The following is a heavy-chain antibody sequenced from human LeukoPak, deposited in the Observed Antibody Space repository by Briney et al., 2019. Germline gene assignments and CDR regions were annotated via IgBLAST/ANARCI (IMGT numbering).Heavy chain of an antibody. V-gene: IGHV3-74*01. CDR2: IKDDGSTT. J-gene: IGHJ4*02. Sequence: PGGSLRHSCAVSGFTFGGRLMHWVRQAPGKGLVWVALIKDDGSTTNYADSVKGRFTASRDDAKNTVYLQMSSLRAEDTAVYYCHPLAFVTNWGQGTLVTVSS. CDR1: GFTFGGRL. CDR3: HPLAFVTN. D-gene: IGHD2-8*01.